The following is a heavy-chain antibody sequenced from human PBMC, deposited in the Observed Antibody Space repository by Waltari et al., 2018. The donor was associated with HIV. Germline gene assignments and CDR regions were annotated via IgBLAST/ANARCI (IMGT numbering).Heavy chain of an antibody. J-gene: IGHJ4*02. CDR1: GYDFSTFD. V-gene: IGHV1-8*01. Sequence: QVQLVQSGAEVKQPGASVKVSCKTSGYDFSTFDINWVRQATGQGLEGMGWMSPNSGKTGYEQKFYGRLSMTRDTSIDTAYMELSRLTSRDTAVYYCARSRPGAVFGDNWGQGTLVVVAS. CDR2: MSPNSGKT. D-gene: IGHD3-3*01. CDR3: ARSRPGAVFGDN.